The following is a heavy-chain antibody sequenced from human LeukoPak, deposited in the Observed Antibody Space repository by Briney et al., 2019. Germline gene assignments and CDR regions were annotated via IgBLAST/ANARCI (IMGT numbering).Heavy chain of an antibody. V-gene: IGHV4-39*02. CDR3: ARDLGYCTGGVCYRELDY. J-gene: IGHJ4*02. CDR1: GGSISSSSYY. CDR2: IYYSGST. Sequence: SETLSLTCTVSGGSISSSSYYWGWIRQPPGKGLEWIGSIYYSGSTYYNPSLKSRVTISVDTSKNQFSLKLSSVTAADTDVYYCARDLGYCTGGVCYRELDYWGQGTLVTVSS. D-gene: IGHD2-8*02.